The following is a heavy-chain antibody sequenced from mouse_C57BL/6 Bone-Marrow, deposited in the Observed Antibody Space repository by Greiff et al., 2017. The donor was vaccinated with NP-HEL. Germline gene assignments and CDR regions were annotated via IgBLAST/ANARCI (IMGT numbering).Heavy chain of an antibody. CDR3: TRGSGYYGYVDD. CDR2: IYPGNSDT. CDR1: GYTFTSYW. V-gene: IGHV1-5*01. D-gene: IGHD1-3*01. J-gene: IGHJ1*03. Sequence: DVKLQESGTVLARPGASVKMSCKTSGYTFTSYWMHWVKQRPGQGLEWIGAIYPGNSDTSYNQKFKGKAKLTAVTSSSTAYMELSSLTNEDSAVYYCTRGSGYYGYVDDWGTGNTVTVSA.